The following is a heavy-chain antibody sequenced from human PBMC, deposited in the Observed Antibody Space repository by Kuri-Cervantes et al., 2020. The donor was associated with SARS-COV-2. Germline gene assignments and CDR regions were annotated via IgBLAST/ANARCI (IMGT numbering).Heavy chain of an antibody. CDR2: IIPIFGTA. D-gene: IGHD2-2*01. J-gene: IGHJ3*02. Sequence: SVKVSCKASGGTFSSYAISWVRQAPGQGLEWMGRIIPIFGTANYAQKFQGRVTITADESTSTAYMELSSLRSEDTAVYYCARFRSYCSSTSCYLANAFDIWGQGTMGTVSS. CDR3: ARFRSYCSSTSCYLANAFDI. CDR1: GGTFSSYA. V-gene: IGHV1-69*13.